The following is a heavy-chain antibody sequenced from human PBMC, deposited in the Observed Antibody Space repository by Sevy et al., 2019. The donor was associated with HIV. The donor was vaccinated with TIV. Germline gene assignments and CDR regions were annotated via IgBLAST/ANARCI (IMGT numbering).Heavy chain of an antibody. V-gene: IGHV1-24*01. CDR3: ARLNAVGTRYYYYYYGMDV. CDR2: FDPEDGET. J-gene: IGHJ6*02. D-gene: IGHD7-27*01. CDR1: GYTLTELS. Sequence: ASVKVSCKVSGYTLTELSMHWVRQAPGKGLEWMGGFDPEDGETIYAQKFQGRVTMTEDTSTDTAYMELSSLRSEDTAVYYCARLNAVGTRYYYYYYGMDVWGQGTTVTVSS.